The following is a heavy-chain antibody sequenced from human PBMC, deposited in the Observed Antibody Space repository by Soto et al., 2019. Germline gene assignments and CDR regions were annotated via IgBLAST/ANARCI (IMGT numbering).Heavy chain of an antibody. CDR2: ISSSSSTI. V-gene: IGHV3-48*01. D-gene: IGHD3-16*02. Sequence: EVQLVESGGGLVQPGGSLRLSCAASGFTFSSYSMNWVGQAPGKGLEWVSYISSSSSTIYYADSVKGRFTISRDNAKNSLYLQMNSLRAEDTAVYYCARVYHDYIWGSYREYDFDYWGQGTLVTVSS. J-gene: IGHJ4*02. CDR1: GFTFSSYS. CDR3: ARVYHDYIWGSYREYDFDY.